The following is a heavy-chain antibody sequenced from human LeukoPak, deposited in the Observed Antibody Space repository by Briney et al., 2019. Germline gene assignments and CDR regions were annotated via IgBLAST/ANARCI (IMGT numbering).Heavy chain of an antibody. D-gene: IGHD2-2*02. CDR3: ATDIVVVPAAIRGDY. J-gene: IGHJ4*02. CDR2: ISSSSSYI. CDR1: GFTFSSYS. V-gene: IGHV3-21*01. Sequence: PGGSLRLSCAASGFTFSSYSMNWVRQAPGKGLEWVSSISSSSSYIYYADSVKGRFTISRDNAKNSLYLQMSSLRAEDTAVYYCATDIVVVPAAIRGDYWGQGTLVTVSS.